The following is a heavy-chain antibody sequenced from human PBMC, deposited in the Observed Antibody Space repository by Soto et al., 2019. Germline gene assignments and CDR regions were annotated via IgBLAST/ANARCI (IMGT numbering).Heavy chain of an antibody. D-gene: IGHD4-17*01. CDR1: GFMFGSYW. V-gene: IGHV3-7*03. Sequence: GGSLRLSCTASGFMFGSYWMTWVRHVPGKGLQWVANIKRDGSEKYYVDFVKGRFTISRDNPDNSVFLDMNNLRVDDTATYYCARVRATDYEIDYWGQGALVTVSS. J-gene: IGHJ4*02. CDR2: IKRDGSEK. CDR3: ARVRATDYEIDY.